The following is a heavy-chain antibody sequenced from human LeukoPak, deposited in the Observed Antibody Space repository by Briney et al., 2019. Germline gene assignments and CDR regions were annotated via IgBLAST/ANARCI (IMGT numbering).Heavy chain of an antibody. CDR3: ARDSVEMATIPFDY. J-gene: IGHJ4*02. V-gene: IGHV3-30*02. CDR2: IRYDGSNK. CDR1: GFTFSSYG. Sequence: GGSLRLSCAASGFTFSSYGMHWVRQAPGKGLEWVAFIRYDGSNKYYADSVKGRFTISRDNSKNTLYLQMNSLRAEDTAVYYCARDSVEMATIPFDYWGQGTLVTVSS. D-gene: IGHD5-24*01.